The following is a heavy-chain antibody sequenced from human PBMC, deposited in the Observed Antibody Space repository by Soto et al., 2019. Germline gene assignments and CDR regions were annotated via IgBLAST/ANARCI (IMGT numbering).Heavy chain of an antibody. J-gene: IGHJ5*01. Sequence: WETLSLTCTLSGGSVRAPDWWNWVRQSPDKGLEWIAEVHISGHSNYNPSLRSRVSVSIDSSKNQFYLNLDSVTAADTAIYYCARVRQGCSANNCYFDPWGQGTQVTVSS. CDR3: ARVRQGCSANNCYFDP. CDR2: VHISGHS. V-gene: IGHV4-4*02. CDR1: GGSVRAPDW. D-gene: IGHD1-1*01.